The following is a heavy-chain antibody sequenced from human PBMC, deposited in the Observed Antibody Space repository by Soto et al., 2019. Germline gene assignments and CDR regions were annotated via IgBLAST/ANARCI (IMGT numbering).Heavy chain of an antibody. Sequence: ASVKVSCKASGYTFTSYYMHWVRQAPGQGLEWMGIINPSGGSTSYAQKFQGRVTMTRDTSTSTVYMELSSLRSEDTAVYYCGRHCSRGWSYHNGLEVWAQGTTVTVSS. CDR3: GRHCSRGWSYHNGLEV. J-gene: IGHJ6*02. CDR1: GYTFTSYY. CDR2: INPSGGST. V-gene: IGHV1-46*01. D-gene: IGHD6-19*01.